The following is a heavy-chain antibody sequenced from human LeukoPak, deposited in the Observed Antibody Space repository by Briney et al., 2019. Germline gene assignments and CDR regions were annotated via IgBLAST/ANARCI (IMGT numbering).Heavy chain of an antibody. Sequence: PGRSLTLSCVVSGFAFSNYGMHWVRQAPGKGLEWVALTSYDGSTKYYADSVKRRFTISKDNSRNTVYLHMNSLKVEDTATYYCAKPSDEHFDYWGQGTLVTVSS. V-gene: IGHV3-30*18. CDR2: TSYDGSTK. CDR3: AKPSDEHFDY. CDR1: GFAFSNYG. J-gene: IGHJ4*02.